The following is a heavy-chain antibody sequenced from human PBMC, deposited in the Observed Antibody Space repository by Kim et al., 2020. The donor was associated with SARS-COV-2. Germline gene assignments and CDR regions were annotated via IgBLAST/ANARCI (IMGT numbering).Heavy chain of an antibody. CDR3: ARGMLPDY. CDR1: GGSISSYY. V-gene: IGHV4-59*01. CDR2: IYYSGST. J-gene: IGHJ4*02. D-gene: IGHD2-15*01. Sequence: SETLSLTCTVSGGSISSYYWSWIRQPPGKGLEWIGYIYYSGSTNYNPSLKSRVTISVDTSKNQFSLKLSSVTAADTAVYYCARGMLPDYWGQGTLVTVSS.